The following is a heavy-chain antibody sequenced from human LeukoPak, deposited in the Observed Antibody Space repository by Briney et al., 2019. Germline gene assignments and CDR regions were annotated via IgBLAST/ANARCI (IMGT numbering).Heavy chain of an antibody. CDR3: AKSMARCRAICRGDYYFDY. Sequence: PGGSLRLSCAASGFTFSSYAMSWVRQAPGKGLEWVSAISGSGGSTYYADSVKGRFTISRDNSKNTLYLQMNSLRAEDTAVYYCAKSMARCRAICRGDYYFDYWSQGTLVTVSS. CDR2: ISGSGGST. D-gene: IGHD1-26*01. J-gene: IGHJ4*02. V-gene: IGHV3-23*01. CDR1: GFTFSSYA.